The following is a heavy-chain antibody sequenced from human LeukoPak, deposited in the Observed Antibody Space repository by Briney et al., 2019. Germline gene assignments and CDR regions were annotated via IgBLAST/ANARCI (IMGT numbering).Heavy chain of an antibody. V-gene: IGHV3-48*04. J-gene: IGHJ3*01. CDR3: ARGSFVGLSGGGVLAG. CDR2: ISSSGSTI. D-gene: IGHD3-16*01. CDR1: GFTFSSYG. Sequence: PGGSLRLSCAASGFTFSSYGMNWVRQAPGKGLEWVSYISSSGSTIYYADSVKGRFTISRDNAKNSLYLQMNSLRAEDTAVYYCARGSFVGLSGGGVLAGWGQGTMVTVSS.